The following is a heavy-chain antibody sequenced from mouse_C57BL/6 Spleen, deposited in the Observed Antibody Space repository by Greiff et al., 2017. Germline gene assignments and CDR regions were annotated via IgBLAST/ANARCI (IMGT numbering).Heavy chain of an antibody. D-gene: IGHD2-5*01. CDR3: ARHSNLYYAVDY. J-gene: IGHJ4*01. Sequence: QVQLKQSGPELVKPGASVKISCKASGYAFSSSWMNWVKQRPGKGLEWIGRIYPGDGDTNYNGKFKGKATLTADKSSSTAYMQLSSLTSEDSAVYFCARHSNLYYAVDYWGQGTSVTVSS. CDR2: IYPGDGDT. V-gene: IGHV1-82*01. CDR1: GYAFSSSW.